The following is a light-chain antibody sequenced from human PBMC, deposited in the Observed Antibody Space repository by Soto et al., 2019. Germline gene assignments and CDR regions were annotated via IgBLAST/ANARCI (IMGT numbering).Light chain of an antibody. CDR3: QHYTSYSKA. Sequence: DIQMTQSPSTLSGTVGDRVTITCRASQTISSWLAWYQQKPGKAPKLLIYKASTLKSGVPSRFSGSGSGTEFTLTISSLQPDDFTPYYCQHYTSYSKAFGQRTKVDI. V-gene: IGKV1-5*03. CDR1: QTISSW. CDR2: KAS. J-gene: IGKJ1*01.